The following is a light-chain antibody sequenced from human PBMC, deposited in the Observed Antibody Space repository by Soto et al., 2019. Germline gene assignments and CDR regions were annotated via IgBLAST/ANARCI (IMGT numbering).Light chain of an antibody. Sequence: EIVMTQSPATLSLSPGVRATLSCRASQFMSSNYLSWYQQKPGQAPRLLIYGASTRATGIPDRFSGSGSETDYTLTIGSLQPEDFAVYYCQQDYNLPWTFGHGTKVEIK. CDR2: GAS. V-gene: IGKV3D-7*01. CDR3: QQDYNLPWT. J-gene: IGKJ1*01. CDR1: QFMSSNY.